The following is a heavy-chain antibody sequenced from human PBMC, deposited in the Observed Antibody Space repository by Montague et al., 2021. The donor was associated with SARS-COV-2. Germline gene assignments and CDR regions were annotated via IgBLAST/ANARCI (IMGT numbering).Heavy chain of an antibody. V-gene: IGHV4-31*03. CDR3: ARVNTVRVYWFDP. CDR2: IYYSGST. D-gene: IGHD4-11*01. CDR1: GGSISSGGYY. Sequence: TLSLTCTVSGGSISSGGYYWSWIRQHPGKGLEWIGYIYYSGSTYYNPSLKSRVTISVDTSKNQFSLKLSSVTAADTAVYYCARVNTVRVYWFDPWGQETLVTVSS. J-gene: IGHJ5*02.